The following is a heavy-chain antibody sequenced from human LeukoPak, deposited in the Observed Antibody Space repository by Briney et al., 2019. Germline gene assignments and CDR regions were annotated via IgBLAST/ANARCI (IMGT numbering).Heavy chain of an antibody. CDR3: AREGESSSWYSNWFDP. J-gene: IGHJ5*02. CDR1: GFTFSSYA. CDR2: ISYDGSNK. V-gene: IGHV3-30*01. Sequence: QPGGSLRLSCAASGFTFSSYAMHWVRQAPGKGLEWVAVISYDGSNKYYADSVKGRFTISRDNSKNTLYLQMNSLRAEDTAVYYCAREGESSSWYSNWFDPWGQGTLVTVSS. D-gene: IGHD6-13*01.